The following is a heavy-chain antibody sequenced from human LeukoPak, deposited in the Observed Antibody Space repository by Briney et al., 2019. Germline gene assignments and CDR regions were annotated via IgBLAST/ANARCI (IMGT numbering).Heavy chain of an antibody. V-gene: IGHV3-30-3*01. Sequence: GGSLRLSCAASGFTFSSYAMHWVRQAPGKGLEWVAVISYDGSNKYYADSVKGRFTISRDNSKNTLYLQMNSLRAEDTAVYYCARDRARYCSSTSCLNWFDPWAREPWSPSPQ. CDR2: ISYDGSNK. D-gene: IGHD2-2*01. J-gene: IGHJ5*02. CDR3: ARDRARYCSSTSCLNWFDP. CDR1: GFTFSSYA.